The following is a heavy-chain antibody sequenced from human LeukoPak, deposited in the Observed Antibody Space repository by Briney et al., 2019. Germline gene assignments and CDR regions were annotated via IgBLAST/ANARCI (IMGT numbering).Heavy chain of an antibody. D-gene: IGHD3-10*01. V-gene: IGHV3-74*01. CDR1: GFTFSSYW. J-gene: IGHJ5*02. Sequence: GGSLRLSCAASGFTFSSYWMHWVRQAPGKGLVWVSCINSDGSSTSYADSVKGRFTISRDNAKNTLYLQMNSLRAEDTAVYYCARDGGLLWLGSSWFDPWGQGTLVTVSS. CDR2: INSDGSST. CDR3: ARDGGLLWLGSSWFDP.